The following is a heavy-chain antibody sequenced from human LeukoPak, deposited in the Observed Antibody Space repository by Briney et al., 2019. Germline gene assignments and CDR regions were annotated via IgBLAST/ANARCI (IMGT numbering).Heavy chain of an antibody. CDR1: GYTFTGYY. V-gene: IGHV1-2*02. CDR3: ARGRYSSGWCFDY. CDR2: INPNSGGT. D-gene: IGHD6-19*01. Sequence: GASVKVSCKASGYTFTGYYMHWVRQAPGQGLEWMGWINPNSGGTNYAQKFQGRVTMTRDTSISTAYMELSRLRSDDTAVYYCARGRYSSGWCFDYWGQGTLVTVSS. J-gene: IGHJ4*02.